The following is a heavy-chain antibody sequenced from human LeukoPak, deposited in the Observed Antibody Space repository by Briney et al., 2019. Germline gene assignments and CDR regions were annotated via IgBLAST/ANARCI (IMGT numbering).Heavy chain of an antibody. CDR3: ARGDYEVY. V-gene: IGHV3-30*01. J-gene: IGHJ4*02. D-gene: IGHD4-17*01. CDR1: GFTLSTYV. CDR2: ISYDGDNT. Sequence: GRSLRLSCAASGFTLSTYVMHWVRQAPGKGLEWVAYISYDGDNTYYADSVKGRFTISRDNSKNTLYLLVNSLTVEDTAVYYCARGDYEVYWGQGTLVTVPS.